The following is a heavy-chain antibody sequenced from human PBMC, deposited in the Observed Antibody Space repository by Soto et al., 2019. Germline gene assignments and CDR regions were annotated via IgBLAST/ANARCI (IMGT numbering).Heavy chain of an antibody. Sequence: EVQLLESGGGLVQPGGSLRLSCAASGFTFSIYPMSWVRQTPEKGLEWVSTIGTTGGDTYYADSVRGRSTISRDDSKNTLYLQMSSLRAEESAVYYCAKSRVDSGRGYFHLWGRGTLVTVSS. CDR2: IGTTGGDT. J-gene: IGHJ2*01. CDR1: GFTFSIYP. CDR3: AKSRVDSGRGYFHL. D-gene: IGHD6-25*01. V-gene: IGHV3-23*01.